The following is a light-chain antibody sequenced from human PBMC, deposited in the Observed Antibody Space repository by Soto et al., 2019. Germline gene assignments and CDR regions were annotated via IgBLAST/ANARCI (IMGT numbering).Light chain of an antibody. V-gene: IGKV1-5*01. J-gene: IGKJ2*01. Sequence: DIQMTQSPSTLSASVGDRVTITCRASQIIINWLAWYQQKPGKAPKFLIFDASNLASGVPSRFSGSGSGTEFTLTIGSLQPDDFATYYCQQYDSYPVTFGQGTKLEIK. CDR1: QIIINW. CDR2: DAS. CDR3: QQYDSYPVT.